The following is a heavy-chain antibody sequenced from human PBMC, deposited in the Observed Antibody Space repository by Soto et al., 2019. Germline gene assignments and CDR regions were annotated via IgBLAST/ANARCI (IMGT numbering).Heavy chain of an antibody. CDR2: INAGNGNT. Sequence: QVQLVQSGAEEKKPGASVKVSCKASGYTFTNYAMHWVRQAPGHRLEWMGWINAGNGNTKYSQKFQGRVTITRDTSASTAYMELSSLRSEDTALYYCARSSGYYLIDDYWGQGTLVTVSS. CDR3: ARSSGYYLIDDY. J-gene: IGHJ4*02. V-gene: IGHV1-3*05. D-gene: IGHD3-22*01. CDR1: GYTFTNYA.